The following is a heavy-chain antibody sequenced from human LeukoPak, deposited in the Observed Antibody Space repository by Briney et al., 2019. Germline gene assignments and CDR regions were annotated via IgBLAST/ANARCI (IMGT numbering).Heavy chain of an antibody. D-gene: IGHD2-2*01. V-gene: IGHV1-69*05. CDR1: GGTFSSYA. CDR3: ARDGGIVVPAALDY. Sequence: SVKVSCXASGGTFSSYAISWVRQAPGQGLEWMGRIIPIFGTANYAQKFQGRVTITTDESTSTAYMELSSLRSEDTAVYYCARDGGIVVPAALDYWGLGTLVTVSS. CDR2: IIPIFGTA. J-gene: IGHJ4*02.